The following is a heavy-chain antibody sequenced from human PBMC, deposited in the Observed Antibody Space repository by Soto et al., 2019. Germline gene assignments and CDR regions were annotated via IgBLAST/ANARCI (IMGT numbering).Heavy chain of an antibody. D-gene: IGHD2-21*02. CDR1: GDTISTGGYT. J-gene: IGHJ6*02. V-gene: IGHV4-61*08. CDR3: ARDLWGYCGTDCYPLDV. CDR2: IYYSGST. Sequence: SETLSLTCDVSGDTISTGGYTWAWIRQPPGKGLEWIGYIYYSGSTNYNPSLKSRVTISVDTSKNQFSLKLNSVTAADTAVYYCARDLWGYCGTDCYPLDVWGQGTTVTVSS.